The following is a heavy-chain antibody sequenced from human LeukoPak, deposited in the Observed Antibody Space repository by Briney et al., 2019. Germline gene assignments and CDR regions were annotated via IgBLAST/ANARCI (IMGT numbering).Heavy chain of an antibody. Sequence: PGRSLRLSCAASGFTFSSYAMHWVRQAPGKGLEWVAVISYDGSNKYYADSVKGRFTISRDNSKNTLYLQMNSLRAEDTAAYYCARVVPRYLQDSPPGYWGQGTLVTVSS. J-gene: IGHJ4*02. V-gene: IGHV3-30-3*01. D-gene: IGHD5-24*01. CDR1: GFTFSSYA. CDR2: ISYDGSNK. CDR3: ARVVPRYLQDSPPGY.